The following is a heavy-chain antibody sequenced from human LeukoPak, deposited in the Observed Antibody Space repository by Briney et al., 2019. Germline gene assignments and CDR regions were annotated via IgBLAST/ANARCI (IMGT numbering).Heavy chain of an antibody. CDR2: ISGYNGNT. CDR1: GYTFTSYG. V-gene: IGHV1-18*01. D-gene: IGHD7-27*01. CDR3: ARDWGYYYYYYYMDV. J-gene: IGHJ6*03. Sequence: ASVKVSCKASGYTFTSYGISWVRQAPGQGLEWMGWISGYNGNTNYAQKLQGRVTMTTDTSTSTAYMELRSLRSDDTAVYYCARDWGYYYYYYYMDVWGKGTTVTVSS.